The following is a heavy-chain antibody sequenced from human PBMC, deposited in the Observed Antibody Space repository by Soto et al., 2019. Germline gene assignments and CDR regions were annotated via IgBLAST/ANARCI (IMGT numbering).Heavy chain of an antibody. V-gene: IGHV3-7*04. CDR2: IDQAGSEQ. CDR1: GFTFSGYY. D-gene: IGHD2-15*01. J-gene: IGHJ1*01. Sequence: EVQLVDSGGGLVQPGGSLRLSCAASGFTFSGYYMGWVRQAPGKGLEWVAGIDQAGSEQYFVDSVKGRFTISRDNAKNSLYLQMNGLTAEDTAVYYCARGGYTRYFIDWGQGTLVTVSS. CDR3: ARGGYTRYFID.